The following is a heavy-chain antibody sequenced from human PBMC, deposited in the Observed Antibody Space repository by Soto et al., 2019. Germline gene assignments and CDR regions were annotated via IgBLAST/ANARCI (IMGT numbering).Heavy chain of an antibody. Sequence: QVQLVQSGAEVREPGASVKVSCKASGYSFTSLDINWVRQTTRQGLEWMGWMQPSSGRTGYAQKLKGRVNMTRHTSINPAYMDLSSLASGDTACDYCARGVTAGVEYWGQGKLVTISS. V-gene: IGHV1-8*01. J-gene: IGHJ4*02. D-gene: IGHD1-26*01. CDR2: MQPSSGRT. CDR3: ARGVTAGVEY. CDR1: GYSFTSLD.